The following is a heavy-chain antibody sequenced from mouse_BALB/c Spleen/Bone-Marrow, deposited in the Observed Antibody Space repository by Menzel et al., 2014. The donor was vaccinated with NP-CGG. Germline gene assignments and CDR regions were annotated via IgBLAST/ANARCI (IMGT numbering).Heavy chain of an antibody. CDR3: ARTTTATSY. V-gene: IGHV1-77*01. CDR1: GYTFTDYY. D-gene: IGHD1-2*01. J-gene: IGHJ3*01. Sequence: ESGAELARPGASVKLSCKASGYTFTDYYINWMKQRTGQGLEWIGEIYPGSDNTYYNEKFKGKATLTADKSSSTTYMQLSSLTSEDSAVYFCARTTTATSYWGQGTLVTVSA. CDR2: IYPGSDNT.